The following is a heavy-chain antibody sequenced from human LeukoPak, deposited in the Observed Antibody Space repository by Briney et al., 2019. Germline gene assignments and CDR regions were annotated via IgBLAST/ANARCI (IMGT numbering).Heavy chain of an antibody. J-gene: IGHJ6*02. CDR1: GYTFTGYY. CDR3: ARSPLGVVVPAAARTYYGMDV. Sequence: ASVKVSCKASGYTFTGYYMHWVRQAPGQGLEWMGWINPNSGGTNYAQKFQGRVTMTRDTSISTAYMELSRLRSDDTAVYYCARSPLGVVVPAAARTYYGMDVWGQGTTVTVSS. D-gene: IGHD2-2*01. CDR2: INPNSGGT. V-gene: IGHV1-2*02.